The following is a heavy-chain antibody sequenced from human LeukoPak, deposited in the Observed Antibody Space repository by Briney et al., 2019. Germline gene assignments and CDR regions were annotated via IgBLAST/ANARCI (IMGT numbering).Heavy chain of an antibody. V-gene: IGHV3-23*01. CDR3: AKVFFAGRLTTIFDL. Sequence: GGSLRLSCAASGFTFSSYAMCWVRQAPGKGLDWVSGISGSGGDTFYPVSVNGRFTISRDNSKDTLYLQMNSLRAEDTAVYYCAKVFFAGRLTTIFDLWGQGTLVTVSS. CDR2: ISGSGGDT. CDR1: GFTFSSYA. J-gene: IGHJ4*02. D-gene: IGHD1-1*01.